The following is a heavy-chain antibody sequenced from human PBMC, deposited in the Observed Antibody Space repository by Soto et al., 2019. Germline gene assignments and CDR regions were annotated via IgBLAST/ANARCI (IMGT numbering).Heavy chain of an antibody. D-gene: IGHD2-2*01. J-gene: IGHJ5*02. CDR1: GYTFTTFW. CDR2: IDPSDSYT. Sequence: PGESLKISCKGSGYTFTTFWISWVRQMPGKGLEWMGRIDPSDSYTNYSPSFQGHVTISADKSISTAYLQWGSLKASDTAIYYCARLYCSSTTCDSRFDPWGQGTLVTVSS. V-gene: IGHV5-10-1*01. CDR3: ARLYCSSTTCDSRFDP.